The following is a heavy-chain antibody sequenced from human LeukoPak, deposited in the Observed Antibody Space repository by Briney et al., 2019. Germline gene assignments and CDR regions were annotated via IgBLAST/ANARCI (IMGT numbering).Heavy chain of an antibody. J-gene: IGHJ4*02. V-gene: IGHV3-23*01. D-gene: IGHD5-24*01. CDR2: ISGSGGST. Sequence: GGSLRLSCAASGFNFSSYAISWVRQAPGKGLEWVSTISGSGGSTYYADSVKGRFTISRDNSKNTLYLQMNSLRAEDTAVYYCAKDRYRDGYNYEGGYFDYWGQGTLVTVSS. CDR3: AKDRYRDGYNYEGGYFDY. CDR1: GFNFSSYA.